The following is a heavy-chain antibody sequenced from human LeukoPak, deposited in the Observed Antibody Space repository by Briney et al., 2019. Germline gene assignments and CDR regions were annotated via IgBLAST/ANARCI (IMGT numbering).Heavy chain of an antibody. CDR3: AGSGSYYNGWFDP. CDR2: IYYSGST. J-gene: IGHJ5*02. D-gene: IGHD3-10*01. V-gene: IGHV4-59*12. Sequence: SETLSLTCTVSGGSISSYYWSWIRQPPGKGLEWIGYIYYSGSTNYNPSIKNRVTMSVDTSKNSVSLMLNSVTAADTAVYHCAGSGSYYNGWFDPWGQGTLVTVSS. CDR1: GGSISSYY.